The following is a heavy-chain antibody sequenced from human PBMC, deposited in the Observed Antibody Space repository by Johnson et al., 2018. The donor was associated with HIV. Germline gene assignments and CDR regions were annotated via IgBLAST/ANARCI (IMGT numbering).Heavy chain of an antibody. V-gene: IGHV3-66*01. CDR3: AKGGSSGWYLEI. J-gene: IGHJ3*02. CDR1: GFTFGIYW. Sequence: EVQLVESGGGVVQPGGSLRLSCAASGFTFGIYWMSWVRQAPGKGLEWVSVIYSGGSTYYADSVKGRFTISRDNAKNTLFLQVNSLRPEDTAMYYCAKGGSSGWYLEIWGQGTMVTVSS. CDR2: IYSGGST. D-gene: IGHD6-13*01.